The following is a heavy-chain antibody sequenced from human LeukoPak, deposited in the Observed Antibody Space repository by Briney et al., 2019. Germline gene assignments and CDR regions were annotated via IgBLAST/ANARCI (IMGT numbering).Heavy chain of an antibody. J-gene: IGHJ3*02. CDR1: GYSISSGYY. D-gene: IGHD3-10*01. Sequence: SETLSLTCTVSGYSISSGYYWGWIRQPPGKGLEWIGSICHSGSTYYNPSLKSRVTISVDTSKNQFSLKLSSVTAADTAVYYCARDSGIGAFDIWGQGTMVTVSS. V-gene: IGHV4-38-2*02. CDR2: ICHSGST. CDR3: ARDSGIGAFDI.